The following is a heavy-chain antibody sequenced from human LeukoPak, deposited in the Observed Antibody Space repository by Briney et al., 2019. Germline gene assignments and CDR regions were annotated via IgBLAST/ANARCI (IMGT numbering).Heavy chain of an antibody. CDR3: ASDRAWNYLDY. D-gene: IGHD3-3*01. J-gene: IGHJ4*02. V-gene: IGHV3-30*03. CDR1: GFTFSRHG. Sequence: GGSLRLSCAPSGFTFSRHGMHWVRQAPGKGLEWVAFISNDGSRKYYAHSVEGRFTISRDNSKNTLYLQMDSLRAEDTAVYYCASDRAWNYLDYWGQGTLVTVSS. CDR2: ISNDGSRK.